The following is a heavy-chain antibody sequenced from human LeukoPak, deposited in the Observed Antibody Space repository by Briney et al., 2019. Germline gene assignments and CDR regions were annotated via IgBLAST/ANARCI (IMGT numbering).Heavy chain of an antibody. CDR1: GGSISGSNW. V-gene: IGHV4-4*02. J-gene: IGHJ4*02. CDR2: IFYSGST. CDR3: ARVPAAIPL. D-gene: IGHD2-2*02. Sequence: SGTLSLTCAVSGGSISGSNWWSWVRQPPGKGREWIGEIFYSGSTTYNPSFSKRLTTTVDKSTKQFSFKQSCSVAADTAAEYCARVPAAIPLWGQGTLVTVSS.